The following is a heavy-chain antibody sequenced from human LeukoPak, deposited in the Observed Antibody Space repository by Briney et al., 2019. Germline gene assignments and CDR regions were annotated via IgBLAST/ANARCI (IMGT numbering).Heavy chain of an antibody. CDR1: GYTFIGYY. J-gene: IGHJ5*02. V-gene: IGHV1-2*02. CDR3: ARRGRGRLRWYLNWFDP. Sequence: GASVKVSCKASGYTFIGYYMHWVRQAPGQGLEWMGWINPNSGGTDYAQKFQGRVTISVDTSKNQFSLKLSSVTAADTAVYYCARRGRGRLRWYLNWFDPWGQGTLVTVSS. D-gene: IGHD4-23*01. CDR2: INPNSGGT.